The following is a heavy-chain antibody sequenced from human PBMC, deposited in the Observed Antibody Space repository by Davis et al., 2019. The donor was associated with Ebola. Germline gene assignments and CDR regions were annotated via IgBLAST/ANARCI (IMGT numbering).Heavy chain of an antibody. CDR1: GYTFTNYW. Sequence: GESLKISCRGSGYTFTNYWIGWVRQMPGKGLEWMGIIYPADSDIRYSPSFQGQVTISVDRSISTAHLQWSSLKASDTAIYYCVRQESLYGAIDSWGQGTLVTVSS. V-gene: IGHV5-51*01. CDR3: VRQESLYGAIDS. J-gene: IGHJ4*02. D-gene: IGHD4/OR15-4a*01. CDR2: IYPADSDI.